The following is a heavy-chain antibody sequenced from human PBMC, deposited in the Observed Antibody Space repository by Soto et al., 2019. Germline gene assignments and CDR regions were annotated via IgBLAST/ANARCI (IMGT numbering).Heavy chain of an antibody. D-gene: IGHD2-8*02. J-gene: IGHJ6*02. Sequence: GESLKISCKGSGYSFTSYWIGWVRQMPGKGLEWMGIIYPGDSDTRYSPSFQGQLTVAADVSISTAYRQWSSLKAPDSAMHYCARQKQGPSLVNNPDYYYYYRMDVSRQGTLVTVSS. CDR3: ARQKQGPSLVNNPDYYYYYRMDV. CDR2: IYPGDSDT. V-gene: IGHV5-51*01. CDR1: GYSFTSYW.